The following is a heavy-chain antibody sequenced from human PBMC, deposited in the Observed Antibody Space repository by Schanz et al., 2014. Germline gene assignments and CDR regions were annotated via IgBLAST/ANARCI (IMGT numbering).Heavy chain of an antibody. CDR1: GGSIRSGTYY. CDR3: ARETTWRLDL. V-gene: IGHV4-61*02. Sequence: QVQLQESGPGLVKPSQTLSLTCTVSGGSIRSGTYYWSWIRQPAGKALEWVGRVFPNGITNYNPSLKRRCTISLDTSSPRFSLPLPSLTAADTALYYCARETTWRLDLWGRGTLVTVAS. J-gene: IGHJ2*01. CDR2: VFPNGIT. D-gene: IGHD1-1*01.